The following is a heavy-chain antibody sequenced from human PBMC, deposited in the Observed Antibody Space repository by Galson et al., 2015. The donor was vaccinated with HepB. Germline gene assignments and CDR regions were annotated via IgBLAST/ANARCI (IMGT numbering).Heavy chain of an antibody. V-gene: IGHV1-24*01. Sequence: SVKVSCKVSGDNLSAFSIHWVRQAPGKGLEWVGGFDPQDDETYYAQRFQGRVTMTEDSATATAYMEMSSLTSEDTAMYYCTRQIVAPGTGSSPPYYAFDVWGQGTTVTISS. CDR2: FDPQDDET. J-gene: IGHJ3*01. CDR3: TRQIVAPGTGSSPPYYAFDV. CDR1: GDNLSAFS. D-gene: IGHD1-1*01.